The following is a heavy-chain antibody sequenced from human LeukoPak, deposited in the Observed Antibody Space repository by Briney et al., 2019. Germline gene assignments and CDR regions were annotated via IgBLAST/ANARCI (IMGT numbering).Heavy chain of an antibody. Sequence: PGGSLRLSCAASGFTFSSYSMNWVRQAPGKGLEWVSSISSSRSYIYYADSVKGRFTISRDNAKNSLYLQMNSLRAEDTAVYYCAREAGTSYDWFDPWGQGTLVTVSS. V-gene: IGHV3-21*01. CDR1: GFTFSSYS. CDR3: AREAGTSYDWFDP. J-gene: IGHJ5*02. D-gene: IGHD6-19*01. CDR2: ISSSRSYI.